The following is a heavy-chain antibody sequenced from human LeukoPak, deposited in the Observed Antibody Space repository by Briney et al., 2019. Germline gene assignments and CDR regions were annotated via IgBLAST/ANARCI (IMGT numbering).Heavy chain of an antibody. V-gene: IGHV4-34*01. CDR3: ARSGGIVVVPAV. D-gene: IGHD2-2*01. J-gene: IGHJ2*01. CDR1: GGSISSYY. CDR2: INHSGST. Sequence: SETLSLTCTVSGGSISSYYWSWIRQPPGKGLEWVGEINHSGSTNYNPSLKSRVTISVDTSKNQFPLKLSSVTAADTAVYYCARSGGIVVVPAVWGRGTLVTVSS.